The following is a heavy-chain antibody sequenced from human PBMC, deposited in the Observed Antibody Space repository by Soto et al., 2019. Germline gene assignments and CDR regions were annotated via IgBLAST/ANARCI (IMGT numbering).Heavy chain of an antibody. CDR3: ARLVAASNISRFWSGYLFDP. Sequence: TSETLSLTCTVSGGSISSGGYYWSWIRQHPGKGLEWIGYIYYSGSTYYNPSLKSRVTISVDTSKNQFSLKLSSVTAADTAVYYCARLVAASNISRFWSGYLFDPWGQGTLVTVSS. CDR1: GGSISSGGYY. D-gene: IGHD3-3*01. J-gene: IGHJ5*02. V-gene: IGHV4-31*03. CDR2: IYYSGST.